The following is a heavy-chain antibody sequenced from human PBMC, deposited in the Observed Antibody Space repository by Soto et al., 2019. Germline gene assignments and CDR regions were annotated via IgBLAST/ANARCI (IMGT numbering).Heavy chain of an antibody. CDR3: AKHLYDYVWGSYRH. D-gene: IGHD3-16*02. V-gene: IGHV1-69*01. CDR2: IIPVFGTP. J-gene: IGHJ4*02. Sequence: QVQLVQSGAEVKETGSSVKVSCKSSGYIFKNYAVTWLRQAPGQGLEWMGGIIPVFGTPDYSQKFRGRVTSTADESTSTVYMELRSLTSEDTAAYYCAKHLYDYVWGSYRHWGQGTLVTVSS. CDR1: GYIFKNYA.